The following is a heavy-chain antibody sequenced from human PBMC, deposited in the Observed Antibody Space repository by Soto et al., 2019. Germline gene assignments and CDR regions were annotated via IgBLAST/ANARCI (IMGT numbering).Heavy chain of an antibody. CDR2: IYQSGNT. J-gene: IGHJ6*02. CDR1: GGSFRGYF. CDR3: ARGRSASGKNYGMDV. D-gene: IGHD6-19*01. V-gene: IGHV4-34*01. Sequence: ASETLSLTCAVYGGSFRGYFWSWIRQPPGKGLEWIGFIYQSGNTYSNPSLKSRITISVDRSKNQFSLNLNSVTAADTAVYYCARGRSASGKNYGMDVWGQGTTVTVSS.